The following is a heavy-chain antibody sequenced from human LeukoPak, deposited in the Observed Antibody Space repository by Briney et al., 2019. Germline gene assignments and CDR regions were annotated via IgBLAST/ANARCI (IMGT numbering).Heavy chain of an antibody. CDR3: ARLSPRGYSYGLNDY. CDR2: IYSGGST. Sequence: PGGSLRLSCAASGFTVSSNYMSWVRQAPGKGLEWVSVIYSGGSTYYADSVKGRFTISRDNSKNTLYLQMNSLRAEDTAVYYCARLSPRGYSYGLNDYWGQGTLVTVSS. CDR1: GFTVSSNY. D-gene: IGHD5-18*01. J-gene: IGHJ4*02. V-gene: IGHV3-66*01.